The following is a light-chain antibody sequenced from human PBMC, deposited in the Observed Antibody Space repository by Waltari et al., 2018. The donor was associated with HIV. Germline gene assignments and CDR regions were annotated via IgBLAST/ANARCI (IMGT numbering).Light chain of an antibody. CDR2: DDR. CDR1: NIGSKR. CDR3: QVWESSTDDHQVV. V-gene: IGLV3-21*02. J-gene: IGLJ2*01. Sequence: SYVLTQPPPVSVAPGPTARMTCGGDNIGSKRLHWYQQKPGQAPVLVVYDDRDRPSGIPERFSGSNFGNTATLTITRVEAGDETDYYCQVWESSTDDHQVVFGGGTKLTVL.